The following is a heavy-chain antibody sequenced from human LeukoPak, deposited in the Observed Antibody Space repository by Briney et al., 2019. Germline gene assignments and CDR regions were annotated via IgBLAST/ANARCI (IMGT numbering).Heavy chain of an antibody. Sequence: GGSLRLSCVASGFTFSASYMTWVRQPPGKGLEWLSYISENSGDTNYADSVRGRFTVSRDNAKNSLYLQMNSLRVEDTAVYYCARDPRTVRIWGQGTLVTVSS. CDR1: GFTFSASY. CDR2: ISENSGDT. CDR3: ARDPRTVRI. J-gene: IGHJ4*02. D-gene: IGHD1-1*01. V-gene: IGHV3-11*06.